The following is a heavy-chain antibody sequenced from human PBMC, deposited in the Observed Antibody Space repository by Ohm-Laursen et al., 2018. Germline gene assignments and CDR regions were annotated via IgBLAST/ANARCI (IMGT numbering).Heavy chain of an antibody. D-gene: IGHD3-10*01. CDR3: ARDRAGSFDY. CDR1: GDSISSGYY. J-gene: IGHJ4*02. Sequence: SETLSLTCVVSGDSISSGYYWAWIRQPPGGGLEYIGGIHHTGTTYHNPSLKSRLSISVDASKNHFSLKLRSLTAADTAMYFCARDRAGSFDYWGQGTMVTVSS. CDR2: IHHTGTT. V-gene: IGHV4-38-2*02.